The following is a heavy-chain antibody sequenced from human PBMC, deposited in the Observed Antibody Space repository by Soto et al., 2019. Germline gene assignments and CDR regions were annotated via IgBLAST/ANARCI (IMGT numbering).Heavy chain of an antibody. J-gene: IGHJ4*02. Sequence: PGGSLRLSCAASGFTFSSYAMSWVRQAPGKGLEWVSAISGSGGSTYYADSVKGRFTISRDNSKNTLYLQMNSLRAEDTAVYYCAKDSSLWYSSSWYVDYWGQGILVTASS. V-gene: IGHV3-23*01. CDR1: GFTFSSYA. D-gene: IGHD6-13*01. CDR3: AKDSSLWYSSSWYVDY. CDR2: ISGSGGST.